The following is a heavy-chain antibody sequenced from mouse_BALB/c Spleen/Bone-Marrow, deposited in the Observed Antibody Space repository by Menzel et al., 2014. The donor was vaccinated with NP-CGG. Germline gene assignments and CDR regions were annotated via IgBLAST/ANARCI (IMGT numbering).Heavy chain of an antibody. V-gene: IGHV5-17*02. D-gene: IGHD4-1*01. CDR3: TRGGNWEDFDY. J-gene: IGHJ2*01. CDR1: GFTFSSFG. Sequence: VQLKESGGGLVQPGGSRKLSCAASGFTFSSFGMHWVRQAPERGLEWVAYISSGSSTIFYADTVKGRFTISRDNPKNTLFQQMTSLRSEDTAMYYCTRGGNWEDFDYWGQGTTLTVSS. CDR2: ISSGSSTI.